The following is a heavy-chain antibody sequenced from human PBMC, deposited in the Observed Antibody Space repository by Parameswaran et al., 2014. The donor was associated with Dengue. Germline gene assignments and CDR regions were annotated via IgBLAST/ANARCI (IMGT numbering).Heavy chain of an antibody. Sequence: RWIRQPPGKGLEWVSGINWNGGSTGYADSVKGRFTISRDNAKNSLYLQMNSLRAEDTALYHCARENGTTSDAFDIWGQGTMVTVSS. D-gene: IGHD4-17*01. CDR2: INWNGGST. J-gene: IGHJ3*02. CDR3: ARENGTTSDAFDI. V-gene: IGHV3-20*01.